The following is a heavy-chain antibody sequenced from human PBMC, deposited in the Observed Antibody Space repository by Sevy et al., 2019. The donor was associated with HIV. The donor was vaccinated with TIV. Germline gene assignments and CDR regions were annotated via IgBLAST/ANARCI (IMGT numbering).Heavy chain of an antibody. CDR3: ARETIAARPGGEGAFDY. CDR2: INHSGST. Sequence: SETLSLTCAVYGGSFSGYYWSWIRQPPGKGLEWIGEINHSGSTNYNPSPKRRVTISVDTSKNQFSLKLSSVTAADTAVYYCARETIAARPGGEGAFDYWGQGTLVTVSS. CDR1: GGSFSGYY. V-gene: IGHV4-34*01. J-gene: IGHJ4*02. D-gene: IGHD6-6*01.